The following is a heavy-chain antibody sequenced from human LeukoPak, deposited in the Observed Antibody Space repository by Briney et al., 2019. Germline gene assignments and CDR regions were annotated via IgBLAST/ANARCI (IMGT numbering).Heavy chain of an antibody. Sequence: GGSLRLSCAAPGFTFSSYGMHWVRQAPGKGLVWVSRIKSDGSNYYADSVKGRFTIFRDNAKNTLYLQMNSLRAEDTAVYYCARVSSSSWWALDYWGQGTLVTVSS. CDR2: IKSDGSN. V-gene: IGHV3-74*01. J-gene: IGHJ4*02. CDR3: ARVSSSSWWALDY. D-gene: IGHD6-13*01. CDR1: GFTFSSYG.